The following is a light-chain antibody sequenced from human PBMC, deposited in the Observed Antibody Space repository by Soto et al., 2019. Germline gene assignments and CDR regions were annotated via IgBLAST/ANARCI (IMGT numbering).Light chain of an antibody. J-gene: IGKJ3*01. CDR1: QSVSSY. Sequence: EIVLTQSPATLSLSPGERATLSCRASQSVSSYLAWYQQKPGQAPRLLIYDASNRATGIPARFSGSGSGTDSTLTISSLQPEDFAVYYCQQRSNWPPLFPVGTGTKVDIK. CDR3: QQRSNWPPLFP. V-gene: IGKV3-11*01. CDR2: DAS.